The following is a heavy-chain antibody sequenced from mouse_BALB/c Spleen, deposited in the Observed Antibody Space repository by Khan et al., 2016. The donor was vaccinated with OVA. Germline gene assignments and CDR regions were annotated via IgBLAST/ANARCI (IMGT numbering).Heavy chain of an antibody. CDR2: ISSGSATI. Sequence: EVQLVESGGGLVQPGGSRKLSCAASGFTFSNFGMHWVRQAPEKGLEWVAYISSGSATIYYADTVKGRFTISRDNPKNTLFLQMTSLRSEDTAIYYCARSVMTKWDFDVWGAGTTVTVSS. CDR3: ARSVMTKWDFDV. D-gene: IGHD2-13*01. V-gene: IGHV5-17*02. J-gene: IGHJ1*01. CDR1: GFTFSNFG.